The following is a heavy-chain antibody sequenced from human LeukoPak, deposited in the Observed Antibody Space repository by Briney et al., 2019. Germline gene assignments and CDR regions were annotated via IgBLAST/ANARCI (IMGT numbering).Heavy chain of an antibody. CDR1: GFTFSSYA. CDR3: ARDSRYYGMDV. Sequence: GGSPRLSCAASGFTFSSYAMSWVRQAPGKGLEWVSGINWNGGSTGYADSVKGRFTISRDNAKNSLYLQMNSLRAEDTALYHCARDSRYYGMDVWGQGTTVTVSS. CDR2: INWNGGST. J-gene: IGHJ6*02. V-gene: IGHV3-20*01.